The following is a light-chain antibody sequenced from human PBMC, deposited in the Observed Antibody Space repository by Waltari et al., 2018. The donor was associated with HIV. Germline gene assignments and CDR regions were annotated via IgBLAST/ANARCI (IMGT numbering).Light chain of an antibody. CDR2: EVT. J-gene: IGLJ3*02. CDR3: ASYGGTNDLV. Sequence: QSALTQPPSASGSPGQSVAISCPGTRSDIAGYNSVSWYQQHPGKPPKLMIFEVTKRPSGVPDRFSGSKSGNTASLTVSGLQAEDEADYYCASYGGTNDLVFGGGTKLTVL. CDR1: RSDIAGYNS. V-gene: IGLV2-8*01.